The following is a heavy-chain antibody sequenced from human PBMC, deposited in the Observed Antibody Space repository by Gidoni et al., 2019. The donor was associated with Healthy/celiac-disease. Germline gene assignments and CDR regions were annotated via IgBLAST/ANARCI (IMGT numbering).Heavy chain of an antibody. CDR3: ARVGSESGSYRGIDY. V-gene: IGHV3-7*01. Sequence: VQLIESGGGFVQPGGSLSLSCATSGFPFRSNWMSWVRQAPGKGLEWVANIKQDGSEKYYVDSVKGRFTISRDNAKNSLYLQMNSLRAEDTAVYYCARVGSESGSYRGIDYWGQGTLVTVSS. D-gene: IGHD1-26*01. CDR1: GFPFRSNW. J-gene: IGHJ4*02. CDR2: IKQDGSEK.